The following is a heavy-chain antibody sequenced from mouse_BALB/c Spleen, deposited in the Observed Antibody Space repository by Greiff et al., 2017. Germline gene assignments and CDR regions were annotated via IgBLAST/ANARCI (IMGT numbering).Heavy chain of an antibody. CDR1: GFTFTDYY. J-gene: IGHJ3*01. Sequence: EVKLMESGGGLVQPGGSLRLSCATSGFTFTDYYMSWVRQPPGKALEWLGFIRNKANGYTTEYSASVKGRFTISRDNSQSILYLQMNTLRAEDSATYYCAKSPWFAYWGQGTLVTVSA. CDR3: AKSPWFAY. CDR2: IRNKANGYTT. V-gene: IGHV7-3*02.